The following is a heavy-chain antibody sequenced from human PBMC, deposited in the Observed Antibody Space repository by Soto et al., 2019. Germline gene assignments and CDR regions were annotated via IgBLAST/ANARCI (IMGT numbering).Heavy chain of an antibody. D-gene: IGHD3-10*01. J-gene: IGHJ4*02. CDR2: IGVSGDTT. CDR1: GFTFSSYA. V-gene: IGHV3-23*01. Sequence: EVQLLESGGGLVQPGGSLRLSCAASGFTFSSYAMSWVRQAPGKGRAWVSAIGVSGDTTYYADSVKARFTISRDNSKNTLYLQMGSLRAEETAVYYCAKVRRFGELRSLYWGQGTLVTVSS. CDR3: AKVRRFGELRSLY.